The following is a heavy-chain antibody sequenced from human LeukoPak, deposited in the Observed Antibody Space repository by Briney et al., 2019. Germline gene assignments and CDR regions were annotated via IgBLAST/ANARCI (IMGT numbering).Heavy chain of an antibody. CDR1: GGSISSGDYY. Sequence: SETLSLTCTVSGGSISSGDYYWSWIRQPPGKGLEWIGYIYYSGSTYYNPSLKSRVTISVDTSKNQFSLKLSSVTAADTAVYYCARDLGYCSSTSCYASHWFDPWGQGTLVTVSS. J-gene: IGHJ5*02. CDR3: ARDLGYCSSTSCYASHWFDP. CDR2: IYYSGST. V-gene: IGHV4-30-4*01. D-gene: IGHD2-2*01.